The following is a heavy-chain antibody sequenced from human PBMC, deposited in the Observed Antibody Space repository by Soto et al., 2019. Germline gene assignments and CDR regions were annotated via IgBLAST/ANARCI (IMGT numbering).Heavy chain of an antibody. CDR1: GFTFSSSG. J-gene: IGHJ6*02. CDR2: IWYDGSNK. D-gene: IGHD3-22*01. CDR3: ARDRRAYYYDSSGPSYCMDV. V-gene: IGHV3-33*01. Sequence: PGRSLRLSCAASGFTFSSSGLNWVRQAPGKKLGWVAVIWYDGSNKYYADSVKGRFTISRDNSKNTLYLQMNSLRAEDTAVYYCARDRRAYYYDSSGPSYCMDVWGQGTTVTVSS.